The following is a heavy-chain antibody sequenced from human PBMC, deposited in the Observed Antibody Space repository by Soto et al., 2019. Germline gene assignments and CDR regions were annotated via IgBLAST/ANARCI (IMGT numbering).Heavy chain of an antibody. CDR3: ARHISNFRYYYCAMDV. Sequence: PGESLKSCFQGSGYTFTYYWIGWVRQLPGKGLELMGIIYPGDSDTRYSPSFQGHVTITVDKSTNTAYLQWNTLRASDTAMYYRARHISNFRYYYCAMDVWGQGTTVPVS. J-gene: IGHJ6*02. V-gene: IGHV5-51*01. CDR2: IYPGDSDT. CDR1: GYTFTYYW. D-gene: IGHD1-20*01.